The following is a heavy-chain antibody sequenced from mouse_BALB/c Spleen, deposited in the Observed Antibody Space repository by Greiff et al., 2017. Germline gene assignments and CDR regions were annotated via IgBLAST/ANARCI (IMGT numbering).Heavy chain of an antibody. J-gene: IGHJ3*01. CDR2: ISSGSSTI. D-gene: IGHD1-2*01. CDR1: GFTFSSFG. V-gene: IGHV5-17*02. CDR3: ARSRYYGTWFAY. Sequence: DVQLVESGGGLVQPGGSRKLSCAASGFTFSSFGMHWVRQAPEKGLEWVAYISSGSSTIYYADTVKGRFTISRDNPKNTLFLQMTSLRSEDTAMYYCARSRYYGTWFAYWGQGTLVTVSA.